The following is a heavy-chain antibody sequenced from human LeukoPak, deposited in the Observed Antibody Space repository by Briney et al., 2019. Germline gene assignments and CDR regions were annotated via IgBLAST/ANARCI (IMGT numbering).Heavy chain of an antibody. D-gene: IGHD6-19*01. CDR3: AKGRGTNSGPTLDY. J-gene: IGHJ4*02. CDR1: GLTFSNFA. Sequence: PGGSLRLSCAASGLTFSNFAMSWVRQAPGKGLEWVSAISGGGDSTYYVDSVKGRFTVSRDNSKNTLYLQMSSLTDADTAVYYCAKGRGTNSGPTLDYWGQGTLVTVSS. CDR2: ISGGGDST. V-gene: IGHV3-23*01.